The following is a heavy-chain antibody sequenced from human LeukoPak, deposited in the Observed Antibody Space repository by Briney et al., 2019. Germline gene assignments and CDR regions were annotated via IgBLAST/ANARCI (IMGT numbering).Heavy chain of an antibody. CDR1: GYTFTSYG. CDR3: ARDAGTTVTTSQPYYYYYYMDV. D-gene: IGHD4-11*01. Sequence: ASVKVSCKASGYTFTSYGISWVRQAPGQGLEWMGWISAYNSNTHYAQKFQGRVTMTTDTSTSTAYMELRSLRSDDTAVCYCARDAGTTVTTSQPYYYYYYMDVWGKGTTVTVSS. J-gene: IGHJ6*03. V-gene: IGHV1-18*01. CDR2: ISAYNSNT.